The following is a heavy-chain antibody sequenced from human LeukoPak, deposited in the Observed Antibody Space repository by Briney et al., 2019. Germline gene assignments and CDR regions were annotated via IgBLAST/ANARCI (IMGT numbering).Heavy chain of an antibody. CDR2: ISGSGGST. V-gene: IGHV3-23*01. J-gene: IGHJ4*02. CDR3: AVLDFWSGYYPDY. CDR1: GFTFSSYA. D-gene: IGHD3-3*01. Sequence: PGGSLRLSCVASGFTFSSYAMSWVRQAPGKGLEWVSAISGSGGSTYYADSVKGRFTISRDNSKNTLYLQMNSLRAEDTAVYYCAVLDFWSGYYPDYWGQGTLVTVSS.